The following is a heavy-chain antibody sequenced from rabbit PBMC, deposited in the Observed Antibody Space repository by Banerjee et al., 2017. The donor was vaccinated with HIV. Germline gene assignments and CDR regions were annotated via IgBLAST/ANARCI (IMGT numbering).Heavy chain of an antibody. J-gene: IGHJ6*01. CDR2: INAVTGKA. CDR1: GFSFSSSDY. V-gene: IGHV1S40*01. Sequence: QSLEESGGDLVKPGASLTLTCTASGFSFSSSDYMCWVRQAPGKGLEWIACINAVTGKAVYASWAKGRFTISKTSSATGTLQMTSLTAADTATYFCARDTGTSFSTYGMDLWGPGTLVTVS. D-gene: IGHD8-1*01. CDR3: ARDTGTSFSTYGMDL.